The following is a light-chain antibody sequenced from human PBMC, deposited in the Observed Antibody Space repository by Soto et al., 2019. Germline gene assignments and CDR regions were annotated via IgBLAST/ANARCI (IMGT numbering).Light chain of an antibody. J-gene: IGKJ1*01. CDR1: QTVEKNY. CDR3: QQCATSPRT. Sequence: EIVLTQSPGTLSLSPGDRATLSCRASQTVEKNYLARYQQKPGQAPRLLVDDASRRAAGIPDRFSGNGSGTDFTLTTNRLEPEDFAVYYCQQCATSPRTFGQGTKVEVK. V-gene: IGKV3-20*01. CDR2: DAS.